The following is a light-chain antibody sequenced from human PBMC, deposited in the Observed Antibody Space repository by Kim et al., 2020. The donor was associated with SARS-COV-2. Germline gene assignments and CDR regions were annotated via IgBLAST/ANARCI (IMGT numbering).Light chain of an antibody. Sequence: NFMLTQPHSVSESPVKTVTISCTRSSGSIASNYVQWYQQRPGSAPTTVIYEDNQRPSGVPDRFSGSIDSSSNSASLTISGLKTEDEADYYCQSYDSSNDVVFGGGTQLTVL. CDR1: SGSIASNY. CDR2: EDN. CDR3: QSYDSSNDVV. J-gene: IGLJ2*01. V-gene: IGLV6-57*04.